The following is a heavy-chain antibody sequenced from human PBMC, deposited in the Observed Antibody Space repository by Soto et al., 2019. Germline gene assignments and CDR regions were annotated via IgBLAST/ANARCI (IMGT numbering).Heavy chain of an antibody. V-gene: IGHV4-30-4*01. Sequence: LSLTCTVSGGSISSGIHYWSWIRQPPGKGLEWIGYIYYSGTTYYNPSLKTRVAISVDTSKNQFSLKLSSVTAADTAVYYCARSPTVRGVISGMDVWGQGTTVTVSS. CDR1: GGSISSGIHY. J-gene: IGHJ6*02. CDR2: IYYSGTT. D-gene: IGHD3-10*01. CDR3: ARSPTVRGVISGMDV.